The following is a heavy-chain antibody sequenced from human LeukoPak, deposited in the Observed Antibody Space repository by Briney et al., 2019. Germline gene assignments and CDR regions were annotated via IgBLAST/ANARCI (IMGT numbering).Heavy chain of an antibody. Sequence: GGSLRLSCAASGFTFGSYGMHWVRQAPGKGLEWVAVISFDGSDQYYADSVRGRFTISRDNSKNTLYLQMNSLRVEDTAVYFCAKVFVLLRGTPENWFDPWGQGTLVTVSS. D-gene: IGHD1-14*01. J-gene: IGHJ5*02. V-gene: IGHV3-30*18. CDR2: ISFDGSDQ. CDR1: GFTFGSYG. CDR3: AKVFVLLRGTPENWFDP.